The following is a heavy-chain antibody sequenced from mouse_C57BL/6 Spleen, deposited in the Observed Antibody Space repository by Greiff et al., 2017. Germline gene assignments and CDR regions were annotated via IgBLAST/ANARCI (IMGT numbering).Heavy chain of an antibody. Sequence: VQLQQSGPELVKPGASVKMSCKASGYTFTDYNMHWVKQSHGKSLEWIGYINPNNGGTSYNQKFKGKATLTVNKSSSTAYMELRSLTSEDSAVYDCARWITTDYYAMDYWGQGTSVTVSS. D-gene: IGHD1-1*01. V-gene: IGHV1-22*01. CDR3: ARWITTDYYAMDY. CDR2: INPNNGGT. J-gene: IGHJ4*01. CDR1: GYTFTDYN.